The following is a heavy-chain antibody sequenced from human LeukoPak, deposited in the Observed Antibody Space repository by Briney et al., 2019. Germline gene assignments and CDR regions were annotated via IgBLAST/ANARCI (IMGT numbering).Heavy chain of an antibody. CDR3: AREGDYDILTPFDY. CDR1: GGPISSYY. Sequence: SETLSLTCTVSGGPISSYYWSWIRQPAGKGLEWIGRIYTSGSTNYNPSLKSRVTMSVDTSKNQFSLKLSSVTAADTAVYYCAREGDYDILTPFDYWGQGTLVTVSS. V-gene: IGHV4-4*07. J-gene: IGHJ4*02. CDR2: IYTSGST. D-gene: IGHD3-9*01.